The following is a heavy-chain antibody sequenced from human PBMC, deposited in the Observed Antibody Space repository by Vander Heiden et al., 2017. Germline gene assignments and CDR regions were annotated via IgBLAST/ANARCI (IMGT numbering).Heavy chain of an antibody. V-gene: IGHV4-39*01. CDR3: ARRDTAIIDY. Sequence: QLQLQESGPGLVKPSETLSLTCTVSGGSISSSSYYWGWIRQPPGKGLEWIGSIYYSGSTYYNPSLKSRVTISVDTPKNQFSPKLSSVTAADTAVYYCARRDTAIIDYWGQGTLVTVSS. CDR2: IYYSGST. CDR1: GGSISSSSYY. J-gene: IGHJ4*02. D-gene: IGHD5-18*01.